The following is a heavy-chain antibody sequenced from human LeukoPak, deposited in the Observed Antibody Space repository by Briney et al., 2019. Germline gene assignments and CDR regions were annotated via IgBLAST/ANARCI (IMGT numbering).Heavy chain of an antibody. D-gene: IGHD6-6*01. Sequence: PGGSLRLSCAASGFTFSSYGMHLVRQAPGKGLEWVAVIWYDGSNKYYADSVKGRFTISRDNSKNTPYLQMNSLRAEDTAVYYCARHRSSWLIDYWGQGTLVTVSS. CDR3: ARHRSSWLIDY. V-gene: IGHV3-33*01. CDR1: GFTFSSYG. J-gene: IGHJ4*02. CDR2: IWYDGSNK.